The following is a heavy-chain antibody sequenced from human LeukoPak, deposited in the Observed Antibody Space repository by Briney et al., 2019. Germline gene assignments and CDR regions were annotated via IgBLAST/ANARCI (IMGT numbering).Heavy chain of an antibody. D-gene: IGHD5-12*01. V-gene: IGHV1-69*11. CDR2: IIPILRQS. Sequence: SVKVSCKASGGTFSTFAINWVRQAPGQGLEWMGRIIPILRQSNSAQKFQGTVSLTADEFTNTAYMDLSSLRPEDTAVYYCATGGAYADAFDIWGQGTVVTVSS. CDR1: GGTFSTFA. J-gene: IGHJ3*02. CDR3: ATGGAYADAFDI.